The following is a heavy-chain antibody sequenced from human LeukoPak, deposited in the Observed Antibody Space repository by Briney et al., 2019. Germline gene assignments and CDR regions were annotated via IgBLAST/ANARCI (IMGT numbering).Heavy chain of an antibody. CDR1: GFTFNTYW. J-gene: IGHJ4*02. CDR2: INGDGTNT. CDR3: ARGVRNYDYVWGSYSY. Sequence: GGSLRLSCAASGFTFNTYWMHWVRHAPVKGPVWVSRINGDGTNTNYADSVRGRFTISRDNTKNTLYLQMNSLRAEDTAVYYCARGVRNYDYVWGSYSYWGQGTLVTVSS. D-gene: IGHD3-16*01. V-gene: IGHV3-74*01.